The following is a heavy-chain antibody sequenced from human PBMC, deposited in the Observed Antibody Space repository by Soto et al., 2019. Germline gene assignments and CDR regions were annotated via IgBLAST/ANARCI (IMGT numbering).Heavy chain of an antibody. Sequence: DVQRVESGGGLVQPGGSLRLSCAATGFMFSSYWMTWVRQAPGKGLEWVANINQNGSERYYVDSVEGRFTISRDNAKNAVFLQMNNLRVEDTAMYYCATAILDFWGQGTLVTVSS. CDR2: INQNGSER. V-gene: IGHV3-7*05. J-gene: IGHJ5*01. CDR3: ATAILDF. CDR1: GFMFSSYW. D-gene: IGHD2-21*01.